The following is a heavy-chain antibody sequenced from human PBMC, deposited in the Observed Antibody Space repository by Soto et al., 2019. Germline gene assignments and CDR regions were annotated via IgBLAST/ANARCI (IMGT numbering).Heavy chain of an antibody. Sequence: QDHLVQSGAEVKKPGASAKVSCKASGYTFKNYGINWVRQAPGRGLEWVAWISAYNGDTSYAQHFQGRVTVTTATVTNTAYMELRSLRPDDTAVYFCVLGGLETGYYRDMDYWGQGTLVSVSS. CDR2: ISAYNGDT. V-gene: IGHV1-18*04. D-gene: IGHD3-9*01. CDR1: GYTFKNYG. J-gene: IGHJ4*02. CDR3: VLGGLETGYYRDMDY.